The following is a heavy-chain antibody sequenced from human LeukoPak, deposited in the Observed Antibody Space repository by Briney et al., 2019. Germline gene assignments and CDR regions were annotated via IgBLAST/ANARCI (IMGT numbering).Heavy chain of an antibody. J-gene: IGHJ4*02. V-gene: IGHV4-34*01. CDR2: IYHSGST. CDR3: ARDLYSSSSGNDY. Sequence: SETLSLTCAVYGGSFSGYYWSWVRQPPGKGLEWIGEIYHSGSTNYNPSLKSRVTISVDKSKNQFSLKLSSVTAADTAVYYCARDLYSSSSGNDYWGQGTLVTVSS. D-gene: IGHD6-13*01. CDR1: GGSFSGYY.